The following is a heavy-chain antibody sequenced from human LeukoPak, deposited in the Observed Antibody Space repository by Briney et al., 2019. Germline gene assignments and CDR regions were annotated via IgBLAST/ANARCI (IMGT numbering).Heavy chain of an antibody. CDR2: IYYSGST. V-gene: IGHV4-31*03. CDR3: ASTGDYYDSSGYWFDP. Sequence: KSSETLSLTCTVSGGSISSGGYYWSWTRQHPGKGLEWIGYIYYSGSTYYNPSLKSRVTISVDTSKNQFSLKLSSVTAADTAVYYCASTGDYYDSSGYWFDPWGQGTLVTVSS. J-gene: IGHJ5*02. D-gene: IGHD3-22*01. CDR1: GGSISSGGYY.